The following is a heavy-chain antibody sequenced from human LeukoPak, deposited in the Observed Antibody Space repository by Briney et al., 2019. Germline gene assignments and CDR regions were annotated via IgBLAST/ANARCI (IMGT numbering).Heavy chain of an antibody. J-gene: IGHJ6*02. CDR2: INHSGST. D-gene: IGHD3-3*01. V-gene: IGHV4-34*01. Sequence: SETLSLTCAVYGGSFSGYYWSWIRQPPGKGLEWIGEINHSGSTNYNPSLKSRVTISVDTSKNQFSLKLSSVTAADTAVYYCARGCYDFWSGYSYGMDVWGQGTTVTVSS. CDR3: ARGCYDFWSGYSYGMDV. CDR1: GGSFSGYY.